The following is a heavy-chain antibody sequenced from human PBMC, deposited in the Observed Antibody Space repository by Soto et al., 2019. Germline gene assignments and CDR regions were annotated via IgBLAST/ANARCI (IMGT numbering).Heavy chain of an antibody. D-gene: IGHD6-13*01. CDR3: AKDSYSSRPLSGQGYFDL. CDR1: GFTFSSYG. Sequence: QVQLVESGGVVVQPGRSLRLSCAASGFTFSSYGMHWVRQAPGKGLEWVAVISYDGSNKYYADSVKGRFTISRDNSKNTLYLQMNSLRAEDTAVYYCAKDSYSSRPLSGQGYFDLWGRGTLVTVSS. J-gene: IGHJ2*01. V-gene: IGHV3-30*18. CDR2: ISYDGSNK.